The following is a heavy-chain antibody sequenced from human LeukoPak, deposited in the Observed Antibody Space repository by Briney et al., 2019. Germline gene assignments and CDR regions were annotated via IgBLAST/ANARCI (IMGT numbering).Heavy chain of an antibody. D-gene: IGHD3-22*01. J-gene: IGHJ4*02. Sequence: GGSLRLSCAASGFTFSSYAMSWVRQAPGKGQKLVSAISGSGGNTYYADSAKGRFTISRDNSKNTLFLQMNSLRAEDTAVYYCAKGDYYDNRVDYWGQGTLVTVSS. V-gene: IGHV3-23*01. CDR3: AKGDYYDNRVDY. CDR2: ISGSGGNT. CDR1: GFTFSSYA.